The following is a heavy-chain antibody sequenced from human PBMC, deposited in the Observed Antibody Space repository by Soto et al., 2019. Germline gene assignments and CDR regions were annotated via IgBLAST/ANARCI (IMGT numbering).Heavy chain of an antibody. CDR3: ARGSWDDVSGHYYMDV. Sequence: PSQTLSLTCDIFGDSVSSNSAAWNWIRQTPSRGLEWLGRTYYRSKWYSNYAISVKSRVTVNPDTFKNQFSLQLNSVTPEDTAVYYCARGSWDDVSGHYYMDVWGKGTTVTVSS. CDR2: TYYRSKWYS. V-gene: IGHV6-1*01. J-gene: IGHJ6*03. CDR1: GDSVSSNSAA. D-gene: IGHD1-1*01.